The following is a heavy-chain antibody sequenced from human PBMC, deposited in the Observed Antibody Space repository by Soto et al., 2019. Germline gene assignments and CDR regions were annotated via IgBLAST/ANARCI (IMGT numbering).Heavy chain of an antibody. D-gene: IGHD6-13*01. CDR2: IYSGGST. J-gene: IGHJ3*02. Sequence: TGGSLRLSCAASGFTVSSNYMSWVRQAPGKGLELVSVIYSGGSTYYADSVKGRFTISRDNSKNTLYLQMNSLRAEDTAVYYCARGGASSSWYESAFDIWGQGTMVTVSS. CDR3: ARGGASSSWYESAFDI. V-gene: IGHV3-66*01. CDR1: GFTVSSNY.